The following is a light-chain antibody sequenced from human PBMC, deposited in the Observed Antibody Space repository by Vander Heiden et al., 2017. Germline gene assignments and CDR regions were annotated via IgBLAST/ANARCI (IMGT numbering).Light chain of an antibody. Sequence: DIQMTQSPSSLSASVGDRLTITCRASQNISSYLNWYQQKPGKAPKLLIYAASSLQSGVPSRFSGSGSGTDFTLTISSLQPEDFATYYCQQSYSTPYTFGQGTKLEIK. J-gene: IGKJ2*01. V-gene: IGKV1-39*01. CDR1: QNISSY. CDR3: QQSYSTPYT. CDR2: AAS.